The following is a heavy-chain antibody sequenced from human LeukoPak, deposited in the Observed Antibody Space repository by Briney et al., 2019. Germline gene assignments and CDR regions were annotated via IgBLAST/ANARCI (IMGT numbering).Heavy chain of an antibody. J-gene: IGHJ6*02. CDR1: GYTFSSYG. D-gene: IGHD5-12*01. CDR2: ITSYNGNT. Sequence: ASVKVSCKASGYTFSSYGISWVRQAPGQGLEWMGWITSYNGNTKYAQQLQGRVTMTTDTSTGTAYMELRSLRSDDTAVYYCARYRVDIVAEYYGMDVWGQGTTVTVSS. CDR3: ARYRVDIVAEYYGMDV. V-gene: IGHV1-18*01.